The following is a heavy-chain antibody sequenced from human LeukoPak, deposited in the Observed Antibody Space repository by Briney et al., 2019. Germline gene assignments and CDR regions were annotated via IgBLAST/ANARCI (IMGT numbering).Heavy chain of an antibody. CDR1: GASISGSGYY. CDR2: IYYTGST. J-gene: IGHJ5*02. V-gene: IGHV4-39*01. CDR3: ARHVPSNWFDP. Sequence: PSETLSLTCAVSGASISGSGYYLGWIRQPPGKGLEWIGNIYYTGSTYYNASLQSRVTISIDMSKNQFSLRLSSVTAADTAVYYCARHVPSNWFDPWGQGTLVTVSS.